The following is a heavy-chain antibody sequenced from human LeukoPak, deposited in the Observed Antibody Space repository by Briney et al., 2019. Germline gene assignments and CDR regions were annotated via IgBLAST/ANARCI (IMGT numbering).Heavy chain of an antibody. D-gene: IGHD5-24*01. CDR3: AKDLEVTPIRWLFDS. CDR2: ISGDGGSI. Sequence: SGGSLRLSCAASGFMFSSYAMSWVRQAPGKGPEWVSSISGDGGSIYYADSFKGRFTNARDNYQNTLYLQMNSLRAEDTAVYYCAKDLEVTPIRWLFDSWGQGTLVIVAS. V-gene: IGHV3-23*01. CDR1: GFMFSSYA. J-gene: IGHJ4*02.